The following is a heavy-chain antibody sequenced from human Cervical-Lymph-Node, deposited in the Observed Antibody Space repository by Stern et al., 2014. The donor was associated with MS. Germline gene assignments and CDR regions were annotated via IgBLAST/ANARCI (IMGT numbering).Heavy chain of an antibody. J-gene: IGHJ5*02. CDR2: IYYSWIT. CDR3: ARGAS. V-gene: IGHV4-31*03. CDR1: GGSISSGGYY. Sequence: VQLEESGPGLVKPSQTLSLTCTVSGGSISSGGYYWSWIRQHPGKGLGWVGYIYYSWITYYNPSLKSRFTISVYPSKNQFTLKLSSVTASDTAVYYCARGASWGQGTLVTVSS.